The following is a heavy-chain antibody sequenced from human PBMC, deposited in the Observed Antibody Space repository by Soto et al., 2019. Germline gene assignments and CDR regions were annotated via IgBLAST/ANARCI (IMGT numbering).Heavy chain of an antibody. CDR3: AKDWYAQRGGVFDN. V-gene: IGHV3-23*01. CDR1: GFSFSRYA. D-gene: IGHD6-13*01. Sequence: GGSLTLSCAASGFSFSRYAMSWVRQAPGKGLEWVSAISGSGGSTYYADSVKGRFTISRDNSKNTLYLQMNSLRAEDTAVYYCAKDWYAQRGGVFDNWGQGTMVTVSS. J-gene: IGHJ3*02. CDR2: ISGSGGST.